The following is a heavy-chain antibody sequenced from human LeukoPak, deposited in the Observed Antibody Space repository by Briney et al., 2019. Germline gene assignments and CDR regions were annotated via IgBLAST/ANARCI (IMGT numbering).Heavy chain of an antibody. CDR3: ARDVYDSSGHYYFDY. J-gene: IGHJ4*02. V-gene: IGHV3-33*01. Sequence: GGSLRLSCAASGFTFSSYGMHWVRQAPGKGLEWVAVIWYDGGDKYYADSVKGRFTISRDNSKNTLYLQMNSLRAEDTAVYYCARDVYDSSGHYYFDYWGQGTLVTVSS. D-gene: IGHD3-22*01. CDR2: IWYDGGDK. CDR1: GFTFSSYG.